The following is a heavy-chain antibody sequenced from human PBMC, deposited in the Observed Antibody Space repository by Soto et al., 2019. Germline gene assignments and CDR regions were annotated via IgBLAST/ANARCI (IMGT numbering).Heavy chain of an antibody. J-gene: IGHJ5*02. Sequence: QVQLQESGPGLVEPSGTLSLTCGVSGGSMRNDDWWSWVRQTPGKGLEWIGEISHYGNTNYNPSLKRRVTMSIDTSKNRVALKVRSLTAADTAMYYCARNGDCTSGICYVGWFDPWGQGTLVSVSS. CDR2: ISHYGNT. V-gene: IGHV4-4*02. CDR3: ARNGDCTSGICYVGWFDP. D-gene: IGHD2-2*01. CDR1: GGSMRNDDW.